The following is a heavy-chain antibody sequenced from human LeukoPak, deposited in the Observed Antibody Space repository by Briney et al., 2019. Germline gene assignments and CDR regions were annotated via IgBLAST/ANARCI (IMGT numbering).Heavy chain of an antibody. J-gene: IGHJ4*02. Sequence: PSETLSLTCGVYGGSFSGYSWSWIRQPPGKGLEWIGEVNHSGNTNHNPSLKSRVTISVNTSKNQFSLRLSSVTAADTAVYYCARGPYYDSSGYYVYWGQGTLVTVSS. CDR1: GGSFSGYS. V-gene: IGHV4-34*01. CDR3: ARGPYYDSSGYYVY. CDR2: VNHSGNT. D-gene: IGHD3-22*01.